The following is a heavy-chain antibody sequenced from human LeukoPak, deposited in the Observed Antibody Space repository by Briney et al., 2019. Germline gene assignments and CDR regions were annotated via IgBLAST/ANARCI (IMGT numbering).Heavy chain of an antibody. J-gene: IGHJ4*02. V-gene: IGHV3-49*04. CDR2: IRSKAYGGTT. CDR1: GFTFGDYA. Sequence: GGSLRLFCTASGFTFGDYAMGWVRQAPGKGLEWIGFIRSKAYGGTTEYAPSVKGRFTISRDDSKSIAYLQMNSLKTEDTAVYYCSLAQYYNQGGYWGQGTLLTVSS. CDR3: SLAQYYNQGGY. D-gene: IGHD1-1*01.